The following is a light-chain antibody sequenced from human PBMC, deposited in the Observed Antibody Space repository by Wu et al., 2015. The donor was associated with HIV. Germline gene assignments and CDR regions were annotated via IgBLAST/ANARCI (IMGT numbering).Light chain of an antibody. V-gene: IGKV3-11*01. J-gene: IGKJ5*01. CDR3: QQHYNWPLT. CDR1: QSVSSY. Sequence: EIVLTQSPATLSLSPGERVTLSCRASQSVSSYLAWYQQKPGQTPRLLIYDASNRATGIPAKFSGSGSGTDFTLTISSLEPEDFAVYYCQQHYNWPLTFGQGTRLEIK. CDR2: DAS.